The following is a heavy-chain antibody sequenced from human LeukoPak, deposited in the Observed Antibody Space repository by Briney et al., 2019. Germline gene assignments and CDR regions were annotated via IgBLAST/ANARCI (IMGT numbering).Heavy chain of an antibody. CDR2: IFYSGST. Sequence: SETLSLTCTVSGGSISSSSYFWGWIRQPPGKGLEWIGSIFYSGSTYYNPSLNSRVTISIDTSKNQFSLKLSSVTAADTAVYYCARADGSSGCYFYGMDGWGQGTTVTVSS. D-gene: IGHD3-10*01. V-gene: IGHV4-39*07. J-gene: IGHJ6*02. CDR3: ARADGSSGCYFYGMDG. CDR1: GGSISSSSYF.